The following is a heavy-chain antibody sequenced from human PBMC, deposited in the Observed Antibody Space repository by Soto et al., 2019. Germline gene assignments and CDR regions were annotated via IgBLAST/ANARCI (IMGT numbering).Heavy chain of an antibody. V-gene: IGHV4-59*01. CDR2: IYYSGST. J-gene: IGHJ6*02. CDR1: GGSISSYY. CDR3: ARDLDGMDV. Sequence: SETLSLTCSVSGGSISSYYWSWIRQPPGKGLEWIGYIYYSGSTHYNPSLKSRVTISVDTSKNQFSLKLSSVTAADTAVYYCARDLDGMDVWGQGPTVTVSS.